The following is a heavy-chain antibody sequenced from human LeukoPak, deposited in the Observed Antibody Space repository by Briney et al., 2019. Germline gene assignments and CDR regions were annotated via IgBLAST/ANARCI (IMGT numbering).Heavy chain of an antibody. CDR2: LNWNGGST. CDR1: GFTFDDYG. J-gene: IGHJ4*02. V-gene: IGHV3-20*04. CDR3: ARDHSIAAALDY. D-gene: IGHD6-13*01. Sequence: GGSLRLSCAASGFTFDDYGMSWVRQAPGKGLEWVSGLNWNGGSTGYADSVKGRFTISRDNAKNSLYLQMNSLRAEDTAVYYCARDHSIAAALDYWGQGTLVTVSS.